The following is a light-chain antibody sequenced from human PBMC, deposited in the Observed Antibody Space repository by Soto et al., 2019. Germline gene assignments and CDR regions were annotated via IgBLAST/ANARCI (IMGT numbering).Light chain of an antibody. Sequence: DIQMTQSPSSLSASVGDRVTITCRASQSISSHLNWYQHKPGKAPTLLIYAASSLQSGVPSRFSGSGSGTEFTLTISRLQPEDAATFCCQYSYGTPFSFGHGTKADI. CDR1: QSISSH. V-gene: IGKV1-39*01. CDR2: AAS. J-gene: IGKJ3*01. CDR3: QYSYGTPFS.